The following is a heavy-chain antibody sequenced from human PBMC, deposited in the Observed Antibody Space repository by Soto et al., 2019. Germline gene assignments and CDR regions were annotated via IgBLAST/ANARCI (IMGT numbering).Heavy chain of an antibody. J-gene: IGHJ4*02. CDR2: IYYSGST. Sequence: ETLSRTGTISGGSLSSSNYYWGWIRQPPGKGLEWIGSIYYSGSTKYNPSLWSRVTMSVDTSKNQISLGLRSVTAADTAVYYCARWIVGHSIDYWGQGILVTVSS. V-gene: IGHV4-39*07. CDR3: ARWIVGHSIDY. D-gene: IGHD1-26*01. CDR1: GGSLSSSNYY.